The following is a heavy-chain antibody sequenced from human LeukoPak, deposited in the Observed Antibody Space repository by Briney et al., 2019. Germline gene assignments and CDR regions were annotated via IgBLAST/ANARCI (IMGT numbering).Heavy chain of an antibody. V-gene: IGHV4-59*11. CDR2: IYYSGST. Sequence: PSETLSLTCTVSGGSISSHYWSWIRQPPGKGLEWIGYIYYSGSTNYNPSLKSRVTISVDTSKNQFPLKLSSVTAADTAVYYCARAIPYEGFDYWGQGTLVTVSS. J-gene: IGHJ4*02. D-gene: IGHD3-22*01. CDR1: GGSISSHY. CDR3: ARAIPYEGFDY.